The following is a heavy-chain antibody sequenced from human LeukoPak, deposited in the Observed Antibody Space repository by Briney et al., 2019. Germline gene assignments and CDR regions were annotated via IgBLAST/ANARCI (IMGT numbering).Heavy chain of an antibody. V-gene: IGHV5-51*01. D-gene: IGHD3-22*01. Sequence: GESLKISCKGSGYSFTTYWIGWVRQMPGKGLEWMGIIYPGDSDTRYSPSFQGQVTISADKSISTAYLQWSSLKASDTAMYYCARRGARDYYDSSGYYQNYYYYGMDVWGQGTTVTVSS. CDR3: ARRGARDYYDSSGYYQNYYYYGMDV. CDR1: GYSFTTYW. CDR2: IYPGDSDT. J-gene: IGHJ6*02.